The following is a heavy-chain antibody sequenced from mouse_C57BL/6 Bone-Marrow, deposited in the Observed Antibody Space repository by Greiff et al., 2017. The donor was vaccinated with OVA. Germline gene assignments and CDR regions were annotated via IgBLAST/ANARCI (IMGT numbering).Heavy chain of an antibody. CDR1: GYTFTSYG. D-gene: IGHD1-1*01. CDR3: ARKGYYVNY. Sequence: VKLMESGAELARPGASVKLSCKASGYTFTSYGISWVKQRTGQGLEWIGEIYPRSGNTYYNEKFKGKATLTADKSSSTAYMELRSLTSEDSAVYFCARKGYYVNYWGQGTTLTVSS. CDR2: IYPRSGNT. V-gene: IGHV1-81*01. J-gene: IGHJ2*01.